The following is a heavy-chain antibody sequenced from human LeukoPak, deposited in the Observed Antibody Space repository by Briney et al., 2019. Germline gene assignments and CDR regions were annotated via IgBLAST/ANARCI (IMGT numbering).Heavy chain of an antibody. D-gene: IGHD3-3*01. Sequence: GGSLKLSCAASGFTFSSYGMHWVRQAPGKGLEWVAVISYDGSNKYYADSVKGRFTISRDNSKNTLYLQMNSLRTEDTALYYCAKGLSGFGVVTPFDFWGQGTLVTVSS. CDR3: AKGLSGFGVVTPFDF. V-gene: IGHV3-30*18. CDR2: ISYDGSNK. CDR1: GFTFSSYG. J-gene: IGHJ4*02.